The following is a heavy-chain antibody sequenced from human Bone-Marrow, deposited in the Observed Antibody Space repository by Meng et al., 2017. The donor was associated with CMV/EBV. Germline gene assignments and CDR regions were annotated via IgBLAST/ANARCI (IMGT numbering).Heavy chain of an antibody. D-gene: IGHD3-22*01. Sequence: ASVKVSFKASGYTFTGYLMHWVRQAPGQGLDWMGWINPNTGGTKYAQRFQGRVTMTSDTSITTAYMELRRLRSDDAAVYYPARGEHDYDGSGYLGFEYSGQGTLVTVSS. CDR2: INPNTGGT. J-gene: IGHJ4*02. CDR1: GYTFTGYL. V-gene: IGHV1-2*02. CDR3: ARGEHDYDGSGYLGFEY.